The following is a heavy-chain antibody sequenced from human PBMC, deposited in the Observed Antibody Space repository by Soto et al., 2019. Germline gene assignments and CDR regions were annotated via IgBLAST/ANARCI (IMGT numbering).Heavy chain of an antibody. D-gene: IGHD2-2*01. V-gene: IGHV3-30*18. CDR2: ISYDGSNK. CDR1: GFTFSSYG. J-gene: IGHJ4*02. Sequence: GGSLRLSCAASGFTFSSYGMHWVRQAPGKGLEWVAVISYDGSNKYYADSVKGRFTISRDNSKNTLYLQMNSLRAEDTAVYYCAKDSPYCSSTSCYASFFDYWGQGTLVTVSS. CDR3: AKDSPYCSSTSCYASFFDY.